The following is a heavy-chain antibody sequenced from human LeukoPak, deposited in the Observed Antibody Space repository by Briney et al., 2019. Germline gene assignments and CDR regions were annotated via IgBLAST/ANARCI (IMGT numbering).Heavy chain of an antibody. J-gene: IGHJ2*01. V-gene: IGHV3-53*01. CDR2: IYSGGST. Sequence: PGGSLRLSCAASGFTVSTNYMSCVRQAPGKGLEWVSIIYSGGSTSYADSVKGRFTISRDISKNTLFLRMSSLRAEDTAVYYCARSPRIYDSSGYYLVEYFDLWGRGTLVTVSS. D-gene: IGHD3-22*01. CDR3: ARSPRIYDSSGYYLVEYFDL. CDR1: GFTVSTNY.